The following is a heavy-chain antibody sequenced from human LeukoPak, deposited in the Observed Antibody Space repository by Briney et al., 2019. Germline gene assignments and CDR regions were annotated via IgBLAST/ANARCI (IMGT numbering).Heavy chain of an antibody. CDR1: GFTFSNYW. CDR3: ARDPGGGLDY. CDR2: ISYDGSNK. Sequence: RAGGSLRLSCAASGFTFSNYWMSWVRQAPGKGLEWVAVISYDGSNKYYADSVKGRFTISRDNSKNTLYLQMNSLRAEDTAVYYCARDPGGGLDYWGQGTLVTVS. V-gene: IGHV3-30-3*01. D-gene: IGHD2-15*01. J-gene: IGHJ4*02.